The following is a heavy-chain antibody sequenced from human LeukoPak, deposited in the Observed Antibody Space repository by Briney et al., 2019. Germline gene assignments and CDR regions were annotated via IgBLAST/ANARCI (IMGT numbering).Heavy chain of an antibody. CDR1: GFTVSSNY. CDR3: AGAAAGTGAFDI. D-gene: IGHD6-13*01. CDR2: TYSGGST. V-gene: IGHV3-53*01. Sequence: GGSLRLSCAASGFTVSSNYMSWVRQGPGKGLEWVSITYSGGSTYYADSVKGRFTISRDNSKNTLYLQMNSLRAEDTAVYYCAGAAAGTGAFDIWGQGTMVTVSS. J-gene: IGHJ3*02.